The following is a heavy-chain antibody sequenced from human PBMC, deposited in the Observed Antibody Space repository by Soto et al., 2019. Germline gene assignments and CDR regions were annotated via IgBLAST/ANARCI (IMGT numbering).Heavy chain of an antibody. CDR1: EFTFSNYA. V-gene: IGHV3-23*01. CDR3: AKDIQGRGATTGDDAFDI. J-gene: IGHJ3*02. Sequence: EVQLLESGGGLVQPGGSLRLSCVGSEFTFSNYAMNWVRQAPGEGPEWVSLISSSGGTTYYADSVKGRFSISRDNSKNTLYLQMNSLRVEDTPIYYCAKDIQGRGATTGDDAFDIWGQGTMVTVSS. D-gene: IGHD1-1*01. CDR2: ISSSGGTT.